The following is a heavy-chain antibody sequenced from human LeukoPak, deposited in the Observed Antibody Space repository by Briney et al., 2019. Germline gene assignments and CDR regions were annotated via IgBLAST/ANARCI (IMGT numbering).Heavy chain of an antibody. CDR2: ISGSGGST. V-gene: IGHV3-23*01. CDR3: ATRITMIVVARYAFDI. Sequence: GGSLRLSCAASGFTFSSYAMSWVRQAPGKGLEWVSAISGSGGSTYYADSVKGRFTISRDNSKNTLYLQMNCLRAEDTAVYYCATRITMIVVARYAFDIWGQGTMVTVSS. CDR1: GFTFSSYA. D-gene: IGHD3-22*01. J-gene: IGHJ3*02.